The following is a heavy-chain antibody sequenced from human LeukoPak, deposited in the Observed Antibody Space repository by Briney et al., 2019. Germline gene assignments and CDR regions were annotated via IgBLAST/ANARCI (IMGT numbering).Heavy chain of an antibody. J-gene: IGHJ4*02. V-gene: IGHV4-31*03. CDR1: GGSISSGGYY. D-gene: IGHD3-3*01. Sequence: SETLSLTCTVSGGSISSGGYYWSWIRQHPGKGLEWIGYIYYSGSTYYNPSLKSRVTISADTSKNQFSLKLSSVTAADTAVYYCARENGATYYDFWSGYRNQGFFDYWGQGTLVTVSS. CDR3: ARENGATYYDFWSGYRNQGFFDY. CDR2: IYYSGST.